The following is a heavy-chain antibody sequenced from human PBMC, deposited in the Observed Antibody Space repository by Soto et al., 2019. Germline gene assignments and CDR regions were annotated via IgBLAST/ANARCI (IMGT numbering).Heavy chain of an antibody. V-gene: IGHV1-3*01. CDR2: INAGNGNT. J-gene: IGHJ3*02. CDR1: GYTFTSYA. Sequence: GASVKVSCKASGYTFTSYAMHWVRQAPGQRLEWMGWINAGNGNTKYSQKFQGRVTITRDTSASTAYMELSSLRSEDTAVYYCARSYSSGLGGAFDIWGQGAMVNVSS. CDR3: ARSYSSGLGGAFDI. D-gene: IGHD6-19*01.